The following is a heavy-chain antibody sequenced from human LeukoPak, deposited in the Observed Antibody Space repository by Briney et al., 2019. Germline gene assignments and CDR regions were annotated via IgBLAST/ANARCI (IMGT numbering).Heavy chain of an antibody. J-gene: IGHJ4*02. CDR3: ATETNGRHYGY. CDR1: GLTFSTSG. D-gene: IGHD1-14*01. CDR2: IGPTGSDR. Sequence: GGSLGLSCTASGLTFSTSGFNWVRQAPGKGLEWVASIGPTGSDRYHADSIKGRFTISRDNANNFLYLQMNSLRAEDTAVYYCATETNGRHYGYWGQGTLLTVSS. V-gene: IGHV3-21*06.